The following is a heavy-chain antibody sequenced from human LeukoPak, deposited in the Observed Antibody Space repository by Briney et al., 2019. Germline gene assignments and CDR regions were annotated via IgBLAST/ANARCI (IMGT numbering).Heavy chain of an antibody. CDR1: AYSISRGFY. V-gene: IGHV4-38-2*02. CDR2: IYHSGTT. J-gene: IGHJ3*02. Sequence: SHTLSLTCAVSAYSISRGFYWGWIRHPPGNGLEWIGRIYHSGTTFYNPSLKSRVTISVYTSKNQSSLKLNSVAAADTAVYYCAREGRYYYDSSGYDRAFDIWGQGTMVTVSS. D-gene: IGHD3-22*01. CDR3: AREGRYYYDSSGYDRAFDI.